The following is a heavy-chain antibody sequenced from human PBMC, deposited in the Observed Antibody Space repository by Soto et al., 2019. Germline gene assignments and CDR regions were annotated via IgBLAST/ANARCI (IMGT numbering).Heavy chain of an antibody. D-gene: IGHD3-16*01. CDR3: AKDLDAYAWNLGGWFAP. CDR2: ISKSDYT. V-gene: IGHV3-21*01. Sequence: GGSLRLSCTVSGFAFNNYGINWVRQAPGKGLEWVSSISKSDYTYYSDSVKGRFAISRDNAKSSVSLQMNSLRPEDTAVYYCAKDLDAYAWNLGGWFAPWGQGTQVTVSS. J-gene: IGHJ5*02. CDR1: GFAFNNYG.